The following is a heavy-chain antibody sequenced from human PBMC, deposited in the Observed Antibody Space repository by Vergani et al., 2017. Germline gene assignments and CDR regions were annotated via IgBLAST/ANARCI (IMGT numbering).Heavy chain of an antibody. D-gene: IGHD3-9*01. Sequence: QLQLQESGPGLVKPSETLSLTGTVSGGSISSSSYYWGWIRQPPGKGLEWIGSIYYSGSTNYNPSLNSRVTMSVDTSKNQFSLKLRSVTAADTAVYFCARVMYRDEASTGYRLEGMDIWGQGTTVTISS. J-gene: IGHJ6*02. CDR2: IYYSGST. CDR1: GGSISSSSYY. V-gene: IGHV4-39*07. CDR3: ARVMYRDEASTGYRLEGMDI.